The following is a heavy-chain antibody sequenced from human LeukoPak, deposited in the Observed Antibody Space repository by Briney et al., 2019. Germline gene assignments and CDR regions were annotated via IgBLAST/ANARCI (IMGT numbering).Heavy chain of an antibody. V-gene: IGHV1-18*01. CDR2: ISTYNGKT. Sequence: ASVKVSCKGSGYTFTSYSISWVRQAPGQGLEWMGWISTYNGKTTYAQRFQGRVIMTTDTSTKTVYMELSSLRSDDSAVYYCARHTYYDTSAYYVYWGQGTLVTVSS. CDR3: ARHTYYDTSAYYVY. J-gene: IGHJ4*02. CDR1: GYTFTSYS. D-gene: IGHD3-22*01.